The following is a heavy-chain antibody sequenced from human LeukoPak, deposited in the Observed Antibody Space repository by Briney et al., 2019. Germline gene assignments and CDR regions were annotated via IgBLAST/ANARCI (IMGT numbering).Heavy chain of an antibody. CDR3: AREQQLATGSRYYYYGMDV. CDR2: IIPIFGTA. D-gene: IGHD6-13*01. Sequence: GASVKVSCKASGGTFSSYAISWVRQAPGQGLEWMGGIIPIFGTANYAQKFQGRVTITADKSTSTAYMELSSLRSEDTAVYYCAREQQLATGSRYYYYGMDVWGKGTTVTVSS. V-gene: IGHV1-69*06. CDR1: GGTFSSYA. J-gene: IGHJ6*04.